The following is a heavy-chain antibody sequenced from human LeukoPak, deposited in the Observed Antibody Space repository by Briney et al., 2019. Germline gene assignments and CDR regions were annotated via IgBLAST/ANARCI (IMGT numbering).Heavy chain of an antibody. V-gene: IGHV4-34*01. Sequence: SETLSLTCAVYGGSFSGYYWSWIRQPPGKGLEWIGEINHSGSTNYNPSLKSRVTISVDKSKNQFSLKLSSVTAADTAVYYCARQVGATNCLDYWGQGTLATVSS. CDR2: INHSGST. D-gene: IGHD1-26*01. CDR3: ARQVGATNCLDY. J-gene: IGHJ4*02. CDR1: GGSFSGYY.